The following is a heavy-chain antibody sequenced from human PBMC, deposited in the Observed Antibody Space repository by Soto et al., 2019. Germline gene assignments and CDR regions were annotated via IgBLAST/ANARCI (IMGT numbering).Heavy chain of an antibody. CDR3: ATHSFDNLSAGDS. J-gene: IGHJ4*02. CDR1: GFTFNHYW. D-gene: IGHD5-18*01. V-gene: IGHV3-7*01. CDR2: IKQDGSER. Sequence: GGSLRLSCATSGFTFNHYWMAWVRQAPGKGLEWVASIKQDGSERFYMESVLGRFTISRDNAKSSVYLQMDSLRAEDTAVYYCATHSFDNLSAGDSWGQGTMVTVYS.